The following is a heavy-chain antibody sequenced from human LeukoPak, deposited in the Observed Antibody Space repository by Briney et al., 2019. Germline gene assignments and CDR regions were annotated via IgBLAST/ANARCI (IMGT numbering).Heavy chain of an antibody. CDR2: IYYSGST. V-gene: IGHV4-34*01. J-gene: IGHJ4*02. CDR3: ASRRTTVTTFLDY. CDR1: GGSFSGYY. D-gene: IGHD4-17*01. Sequence: SETLSLTCVVYGGSFSGYYWSWIRQPPGKGLEWIGSIYYSGSTYYNPSLKSRVTISVDTSKNQFSLKLSSVTAADTAVYYCASRRTTVTTFLDYWGQGTLVTVSS.